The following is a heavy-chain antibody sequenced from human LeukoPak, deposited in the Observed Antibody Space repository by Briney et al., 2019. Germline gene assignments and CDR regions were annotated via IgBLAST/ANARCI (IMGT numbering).Heavy chain of an antibody. Sequence: GSSVKVSCKASGGTFGSYVISWVRQAPGQGLEWMGGIIPIFGTAHYAQKFQGRLTITADESTSTVYMEMSSLRSEDTAMYYCARLIDYYDSSGYYLDYWGQGTLVTVSS. CDR2: IIPIFGTA. J-gene: IGHJ4*02. D-gene: IGHD3-22*01. CDR1: GGTFGSYV. V-gene: IGHV1-69*01. CDR3: ARLIDYYDSSGYYLDY.